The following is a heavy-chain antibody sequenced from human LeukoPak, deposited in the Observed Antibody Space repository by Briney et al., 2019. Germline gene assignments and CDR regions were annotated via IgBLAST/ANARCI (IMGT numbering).Heavy chain of an antibody. D-gene: IGHD3-10*01. Sequence: GGSLRLSCAASGFTFSNYAIHWVRQAPGKGLEWVSSISSASNYIYYADSLKGRFTISRDNAKNSLYLQMNSLRAEDTAVYYCARARYYGSGTYACFDYWGQGTLVTVSS. CDR3: ARARYYGSGTYACFDY. J-gene: IGHJ4*02. V-gene: IGHV3-21*01. CDR1: GFTFSNYA. CDR2: ISSASNYI.